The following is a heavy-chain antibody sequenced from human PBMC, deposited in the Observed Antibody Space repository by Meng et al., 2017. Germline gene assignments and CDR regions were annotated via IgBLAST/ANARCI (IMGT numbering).Heavy chain of an antibody. CDR1: GGSISSGGYY. V-gene: IGHV4-31*01. CDR2: IYYSGST. D-gene: IGHD1-26*01. Sequence: SETLSLTCTVSGGSISSGGYYWSWIRQHPGKGLEWIGYIYYSGSTYYNPSLKSLVTISVDTSKNQFSLKLNSVSAADTAVYYCTRASVWYSGGYWGQGTLVTVSS. CDR3: TRASVWYSGGY. J-gene: IGHJ4*02.